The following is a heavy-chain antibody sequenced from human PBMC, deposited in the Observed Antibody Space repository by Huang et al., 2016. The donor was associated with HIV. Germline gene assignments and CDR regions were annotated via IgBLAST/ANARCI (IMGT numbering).Heavy chain of an antibody. V-gene: IGHV4-34*01. CDR2: SNHSGRT. CDR1: GGSFSAYY. Sequence: QVQLQQWGAGLLKPSETLSLTCAVYGGSFSAYYWSWIRQPPGKGLAGMGESNHSGRTNYKPSLKSRVTISLDTSKTQLSLKLNSVTAADTAVYYCARVEGRITIFGVVIKQGAFDVWGQGTMVTVSS. J-gene: IGHJ3*01. CDR3: ARVEGRITIFGVVIKQGAFDV. D-gene: IGHD3-3*01.